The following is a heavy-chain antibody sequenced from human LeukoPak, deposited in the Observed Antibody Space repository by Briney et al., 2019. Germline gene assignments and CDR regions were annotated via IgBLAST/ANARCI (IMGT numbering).Heavy chain of an antibody. D-gene: IGHD2-15*01. CDR1: RGTFSSYA. V-gene: IGHV1-69*05. Sequence: SVKVSCKASRGTFSSYAISWVRQAPGQGLEWMGRIIPIFGTANYAQKFQGRVTITTDESTSTAYMELSSLRSEDTAVYYCARDGPLGYCSGGSCYSGYWGQGTLVTVSS. CDR3: ARDGPLGYCSGGSCYSGY. J-gene: IGHJ4*02. CDR2: IIPIFGTA.